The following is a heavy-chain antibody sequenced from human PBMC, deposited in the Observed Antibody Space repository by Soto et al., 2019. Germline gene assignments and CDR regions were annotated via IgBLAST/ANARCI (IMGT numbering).Heavy chain of an antibody. CDR1: GGSFSGYY. D-gene: IGHD2-2*01. CDR3: ARRSRYCSSTSCFLDP. J-gene: IGHJ5*02. V-gene: IGHV4-34*01. CDR2: INHSGST. Sequence: QVQLQQWGAGLLKPSETLSLTCAVYGGSFSGYYWSWIRQPPGKGLEWMGEINHSGSTNYNPSLKSRVTKSVDTSKNQFSLKLSSVTAADTAVYYCARRSRYCSSTSCFLDPWGQGTLVTVSS.